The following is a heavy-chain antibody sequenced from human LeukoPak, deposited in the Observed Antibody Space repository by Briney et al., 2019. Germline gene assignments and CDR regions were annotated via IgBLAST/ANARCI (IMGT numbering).Heavy chain of an antibody. CDR3: ARGGTGYSYGYNWFDP. CDR1: GGSISSYY. D-gene: IGHD5-18*01. CDR2: IYYSGST. Sequence: SETLSLTCTVSGGSISSYYWSWIQQPPGKGLEWIGYIYYSGSTNYNPSLKSRVTISVDTSKNQFSLKLSSVTAADTAVYYCARGGTGYSYGYNWFDPWGQGTLVTASS. J-gene: IGHJ5*02. V-gene: IGHV4-59*12.